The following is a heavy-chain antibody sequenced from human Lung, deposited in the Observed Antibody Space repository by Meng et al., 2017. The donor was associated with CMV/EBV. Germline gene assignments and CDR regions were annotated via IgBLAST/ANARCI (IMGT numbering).Heavy chain of an antibody. CDR3: AKDQGDYYGSGSFSAFDY. CDR2: ISYDGSSK. J-gene: IGHJ4*02. Sequence: TFSAYGKHWVRQAPGKGLEWVALISYDGSSKYYADSVKGRFTLYRDNSKNTLYLQMNSLRAEDTAVFYCAKDQGDYYGSGSFSAFDYWGQGALVTVSS. D-gene: IGHD3-10*01. CDR1: TFSAYG. V-gene: IGHV3-30*18.